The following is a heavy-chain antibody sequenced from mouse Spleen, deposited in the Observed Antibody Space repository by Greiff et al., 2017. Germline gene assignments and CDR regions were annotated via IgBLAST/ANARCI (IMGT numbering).Heavy chain of an antibody. CDR1: GFTFSSYA. CDR3: ARPPYYRYDGNYAMDY. J-gene: IGHJ4*01. D-gene: IGHD2-14*01. CDR2: ISSGGSYT. V-gene: IGHV5-9-1*01. Sequence: EVKLVESGGGLVKPGGSLKLSCAASGFTFSSYAMSWVRQTPEKRLEWVATISSGGSYTYYPDSVKGRFTISRDNAKNTLYLQMSSLRSEDTAMYYCARPPYYRYDGNYAMDYWGQGTSVTVSA.